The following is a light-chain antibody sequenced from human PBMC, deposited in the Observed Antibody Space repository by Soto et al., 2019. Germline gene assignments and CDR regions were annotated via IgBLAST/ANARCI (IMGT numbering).Light chain of an antibody. J-gene: IGLJ1*01. V-gene: IGLV2-14*01. CDR1: SSDVGGYDY. CDR2: DVN. CDR3: SSYTGSSTFV. Sequence: SVLTQPASVSGSPGQSITISCTGTSSDVGGYDYVSWYQQLPGKAPKLLIYDVNNRPSGVSHRFSGSKSGNTASLTISGLQAEDEADYYCSSYTGSSTFVFGTGTKSPS.